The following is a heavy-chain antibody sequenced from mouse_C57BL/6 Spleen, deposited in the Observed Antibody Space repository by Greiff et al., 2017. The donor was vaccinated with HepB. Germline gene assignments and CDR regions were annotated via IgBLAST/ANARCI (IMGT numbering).Heavy chain of an antibody. D-gene: IGHD2-5*01. CDR1: GYTFTSYW. V-gene: IGHV1-69*01. J-gene: IGHJ1*03. Sequence: QVQLKQPGAELVMPGASVKLSCKASGYTFTSYWMHWVKQRPGQGLEWIGEIDPSDSYTNYNQKFKGKSTLTVDKSSSTAYMQLSSLTSEDSAVYYCARRAIVTTGYFDVWGTGTTVTVSS. CDR3: ARRAIVTTGYFDV. CDR2: IDPSDSYT.